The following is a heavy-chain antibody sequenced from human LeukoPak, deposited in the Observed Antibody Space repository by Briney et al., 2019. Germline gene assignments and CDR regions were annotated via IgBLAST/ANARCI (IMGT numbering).Heavy chain of an antibody. Sequence: GGSLRLSCAVSGFTFSDYYMSWIRQAPGKGLEWVSYISSGSSTISHADSVKGRFTISRGNAENSLYLQMNSLRAEDTAMYYCARRAAAGSCFDYWGQGTLVTVSS. CDR1: GFTFSDYY. CDR2: ISSGSSTI. D-gene: IGHD6-13*01. V-gene: IGHV3-11*01. CDR3: ARRAAAGSCFDY. J-gene: IGHJ4*02.